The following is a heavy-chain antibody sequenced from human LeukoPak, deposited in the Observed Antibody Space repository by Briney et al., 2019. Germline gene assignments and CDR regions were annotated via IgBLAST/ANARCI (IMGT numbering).Heavy chain of an antibody. D-gene: IGHD5/OR15-5a*01. J-gene: IGHJ4*02. Sequence: GGSLRLSCAASGFTFSSYGMHWVRPAPGKGLEWVAVIWYDGSNKYYADSVKGRFTISRDNSKNTLYLQMNSLRAEDTAVYYCARGVYPDPDYFDYWGQGTLVTVSS. CDR2: IWYDGSNK. CDR3: ARGVYPDPDYFDY. CDR1: GFTFSSYG. V-gene: IGHV3-33*01.